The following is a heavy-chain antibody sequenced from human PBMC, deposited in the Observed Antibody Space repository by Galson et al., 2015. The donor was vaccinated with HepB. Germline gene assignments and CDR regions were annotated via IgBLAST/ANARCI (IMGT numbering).Heavy chain of an antibody. J-gene: IGHJ4*02. Sequence: SLRLSCAASGFTFSSYAMHWVRQAPGKGLEWVAVISYDGSNKHYADSLKGRFTISRDNSKNTLYLQMNRLRAEDTAMYYCAGDLDDSNWFRFDYWGQGTLVTVSS. CDR3: AGDLDDSNWFRFDY. D-gene: IGHD6-13*01. CDR1: GFTFSSYA. CDR2: ISYDGSNK. V-gene: IGHV3-30*04.